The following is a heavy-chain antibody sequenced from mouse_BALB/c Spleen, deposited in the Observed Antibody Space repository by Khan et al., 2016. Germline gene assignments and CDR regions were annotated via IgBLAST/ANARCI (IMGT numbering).Heavy chain of an antibody. V-gene: IGHV5-17*02. CDR3: TRGDY. CDR1: GFTFSRFG. Sequence: EVELVESGGGLVQPGGSRKLSCAASGFTFSRFGMHWVRQTPEKGLEWVAFISSGSSTIYYIDTLKGRFTIFSDNRKNALLLQMTGLKSEDTAMYYCTRGDYWGKGTSLTVSS. J-gene: IGHJ2*02. CDR2: ISSGSSTI.